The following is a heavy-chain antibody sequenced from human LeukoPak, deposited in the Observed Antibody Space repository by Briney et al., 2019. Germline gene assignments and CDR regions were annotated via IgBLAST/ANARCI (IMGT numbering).Heavy chain of an antibody. D-gene: IGHD3-22*01. CDR2: IHHSGTT. CDR3: ARGYDSSAYYPFNY. Sequence: SETLSLTCTVSGGSISLYHWSWVRQSPGKGLDWLGYIHHSGTTNYDPSLKSRVTISIDTSKNQFSLKLNSLTAADTAVYYCARGYDSSAYYPFNYWGQGTLVTVSS. CDR1: GGSISLYH. V-gene: IGHV4-59*01. J-gene: IGHJ4*02.